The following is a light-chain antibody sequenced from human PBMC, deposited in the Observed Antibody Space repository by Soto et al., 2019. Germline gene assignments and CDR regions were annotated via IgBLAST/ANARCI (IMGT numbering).Light chain of an antibody. CDR2: DVS. Sequence: QSALTQPRSVSGSPGQSVTISCTGTSSDVGGYNYVSWYQQHPGKAPKLVIYDVSKRPSGVPDRFSGSKSANTASLTISGLQAEDEADYYCSSYAGNSLWVFGGGTMLSVL. V-gene: IGLV2-11*01. CDR3: SSYAGNSLWV. CDR1: SSDVGGYNY. J-gene: IGLJ3*02.